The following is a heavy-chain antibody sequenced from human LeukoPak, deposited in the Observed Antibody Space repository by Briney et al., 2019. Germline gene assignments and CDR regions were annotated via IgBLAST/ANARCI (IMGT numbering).Heavy chain of an antibody. D-gene: IGHD3-10*01. CDR1: GGSFSGYY. CDR3: ARLACYYGSGSYYCSWFDP. V-gene: IGHV4-34*01. CDR2: INHSGST. Sequence: PSETLSLTCAVYGGSFSGYYWSWIRQPPGKGLEWIGEINHSGSTNYNPSLKSRVTISVDTSKNQFSLKLSSVTAADTAVYYCARLACYYGSGSYYCSWFDPWGQGTLVTVSS. J-gene: IGHJ5*02.